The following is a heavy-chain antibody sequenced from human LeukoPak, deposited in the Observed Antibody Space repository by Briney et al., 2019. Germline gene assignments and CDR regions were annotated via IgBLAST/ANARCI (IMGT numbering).Heavy chain of an antibody. Sequence: SETLSLTCTVSGGSISSYYWSWIRQPPGKGLEWIGYIYYSGSTNYNPSPKSRVTISVDTSKNQFSLKLSSVTAADTAVYYCARGSSYRYYYYYYGMDVWGQGTTVTVSS. CDR3: ARGSSYRYYYYYYGMDV. D-gene: IGHD3-10*01. V-gene: IGHV4-59*01. CDR1: GGSISSYY. J-gene: IGHJ6*02. CDR2: IYYSGST.